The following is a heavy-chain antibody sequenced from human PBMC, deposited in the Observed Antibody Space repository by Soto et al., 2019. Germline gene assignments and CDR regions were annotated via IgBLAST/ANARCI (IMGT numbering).Heavy chain of an antibody. CDR3: AHRRVTVDAFDI. Sequence: QITLKESGPTLVKPTQTLTLTCTFSGFSLSTSGVGVGWIRQPPGKALEWLALIYWDDDKRYSPSLKRRLTITKDTSKNQVVLTMTNVDPVDTATYYCAHRRVTVDAFDIWGQGTMVTVSS. J-gene: IGHJ3*02. D-gene: IGHD1-20*01. CDR1: GFSLSTSGVG. V-gene: IGHV2-5*02. CDR2: IYWDDDK.